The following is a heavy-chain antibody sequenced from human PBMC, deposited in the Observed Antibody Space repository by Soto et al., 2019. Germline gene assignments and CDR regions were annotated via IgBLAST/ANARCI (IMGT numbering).Heavy chain of an antibody. Sequence: RDSRGVAEVTRTRPGLHRVIKKTGKGLEWVAVIWYDGSYEFYADSVKGRFTISRDNSKNTLYLQMNSLRAEDTALFYCARGSGHNYYYMDVWGKGTTVTVSS. D-gene: IGHD3-16*01. CDR1: EVTRTRPG. CDR3: ARGSGHNYYYMDV. J-gene: IGHJ6*03. CDR2: IWYDGSYE. V-gene: IGHV3-33*01.